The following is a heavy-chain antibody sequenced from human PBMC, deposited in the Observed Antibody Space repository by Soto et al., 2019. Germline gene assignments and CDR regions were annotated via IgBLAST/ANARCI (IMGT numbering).Heavy chain of an antibody. CDR2: IIPIFGTA. V-gene: IGHV1-69*13. CDR3: ARKYPYYYDSSGYYSSAFDI. CDR1: GGTFSSYA. Sequence: ASVKVSCKASGGTFSSYAISWVRQAPGQGLEWMGGIIPIFGTANYAQKFQGRVTITADESTSTAYMELSSLRSEDTAVYYCARKYPYYYDSSGYYSSAFDIWGQGTMVTVSS. D-gene: IGHD3-22*01. J-gene: IGHJ3*02.